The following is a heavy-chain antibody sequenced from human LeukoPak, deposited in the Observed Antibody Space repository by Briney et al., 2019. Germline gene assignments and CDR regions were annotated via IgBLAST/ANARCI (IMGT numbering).Heavy chain of an antibody. Sequence: GGSLRLSCAASGFTFSSYAMSWVRQAPGKGLERVSPISGSGSSTYYADSVKDRFTISRDNSKNTLYLQMNSLRAEDTAVYYCAKGVAVASPYYFDYWGQGTLVTVSS. V-gene: IGHV3-23*01. J-gene: IGHJ4*02. CDR3: AKGVAVASPYYFDY. D-gene: IGHD6-19*01. CDR1: GFTFSSYA. CDR2: ISGSGSST.